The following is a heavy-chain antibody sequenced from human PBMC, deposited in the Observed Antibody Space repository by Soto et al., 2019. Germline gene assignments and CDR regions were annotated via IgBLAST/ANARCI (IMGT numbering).Heavy chain of an antibody. CDR1: GYTFTSYG. D-gene: IGHD6-19*01. Sequence: ASVKVSCKASGYTFTSYGISWVRQAPGQGLEWMGWISAYNGNTNYAQKLQGRVTMTTDTSTSTAYMELRSLRSDDTAVYYCARARSGWYVGKWFDPWGQGTLVTVSS. J-gene: IGHJ5*02. CDR3: ARARSGWYVGKWFDP. CDR2: ISAYNGNT. V-gene: IGHV1-18*01.